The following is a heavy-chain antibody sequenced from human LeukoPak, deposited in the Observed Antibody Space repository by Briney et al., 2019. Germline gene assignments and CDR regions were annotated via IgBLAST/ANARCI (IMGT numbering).Heavy chain of an antibody. CDR2: IYSSGST. Sequence: SETLSLTCTVSGGSISSYYWSWIRQSPGKGLEWIGYIYSSGSTNYNPSLKSRVTISIATSNNQFSLKLNSVTAADTAVYYCARAHPKHYYYGSGRPGGFDYWGQGTLVTVSS. V-gene: IGHV4-59*01. CDR1: GGSISSYY. D-gene: IGHD3-10*01. J-gene: IGHJ4*02. CDR3: ARAHPKHYYYGSGRPGGFDY.